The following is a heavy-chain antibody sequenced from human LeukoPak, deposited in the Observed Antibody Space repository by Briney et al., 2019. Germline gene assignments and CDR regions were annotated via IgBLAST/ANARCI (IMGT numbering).Heavy chain of an antibody. CDR2: IIPIFGTA. Sequence: GASVKVSCKASGGTLSSYAISWVRQAPGQGLEWMGGIIPIFGTANYAQKFQGRVTITADESTSTAYMELSSLRSEDTAVYYCARDRRLFVFDQLPENNWFDPWGQGTLVTVRS. CDR1: GGTLSSYA. J-gene: IGHJ5*02. V-gene: IGHV1-69*13. D-gene: IGHD2-2*01. CDR3: ARDRRLFVFDQLPENNWFDP.